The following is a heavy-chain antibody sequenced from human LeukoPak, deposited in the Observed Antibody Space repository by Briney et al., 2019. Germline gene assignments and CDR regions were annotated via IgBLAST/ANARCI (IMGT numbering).Heavy chain of an antibody. CDR3: ARRPAAAGTDAFDI. CDR1: GFTFSRYS. CDR2: ISSSSNYI. J-gene: IGHJ3*02. V-gene: IGHV3-21*01. D-gene: IGHD6-13*01. Sequence: GGSLRLSCAASGFTFSRYSMKWVRQAPGKGLEWVSSISSSSNYIYYADSVKGRFTISRDNAKNSLYLQMNSLRAEDTAVYYCARRPAAAGTDAFDIWGQGTMVTVSS.